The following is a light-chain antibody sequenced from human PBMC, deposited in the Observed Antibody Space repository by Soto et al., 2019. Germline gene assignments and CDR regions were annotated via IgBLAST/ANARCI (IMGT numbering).Light chain of an antibody. V-gene: IGKV3-20*01. CDR1: QSVSSSY. J-gene: IGKJ1*01. CDR2: GAS. CDR3: QQYGSAPRWT. Sequence: EIVLTQSPGTLSLSPGERATLSCRASQSVSSSYLAWYQQKPGQAPRLLIYGASSRATGIPDRFSGSGSGTDFTLTISRLEPEDFAVSYCQQYGSAPRWTFVQGTKVEIK.